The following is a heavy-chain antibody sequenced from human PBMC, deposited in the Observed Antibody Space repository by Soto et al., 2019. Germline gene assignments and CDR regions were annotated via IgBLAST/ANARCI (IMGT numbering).Heavy chain of an antibody. D-gene: IGHD3-16*01. Sequence: QVQLQESGPGLVKPSETLSLTCAVSGGPITTTTWWAWVRLPPGKGLEWIGELHHDGTTNYNPSLESRITMSLDKSNTPFSLKRTSVTAADTAIYYCATQTISYTWGVWGRGTTVTVSS. CDR2: LHHDGTT. CDR3: ATQTISYTWGV. V-gene: IGHV4-4*02. J-gene: IGHJ6*02. CDR1: GGPITTTTW.